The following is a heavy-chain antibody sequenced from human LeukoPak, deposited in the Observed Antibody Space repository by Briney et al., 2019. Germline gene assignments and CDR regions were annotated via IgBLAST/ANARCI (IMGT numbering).Heavy chain of an antibody. CDR2: MNPNSGNT. Sequence: EASVKVSCKASGYTFTSYDINWVRQATGQGLEWMGWMNPNSGNTGYAQKFQGRVTMTRNTSISTAYMELSSLRSEDTAVYYCARGEFSYYYYYGMDVWGQGTTVTVSS. D-gene: IGHD3-10*01. V-gene: IGHV1-8*01. CDR3: ARGEFSYYYYYGMDV. J-gene: IGHJ6*02. CDR1: GYTFTSYD.